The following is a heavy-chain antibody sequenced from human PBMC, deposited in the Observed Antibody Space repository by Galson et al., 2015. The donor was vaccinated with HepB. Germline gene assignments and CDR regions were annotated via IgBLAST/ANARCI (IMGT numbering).Heavy chain of an antibody. D-gene: IGHD3-16*01. CDR3: ARDVRLRLGESVVLDY. CDR1: GFTFSSYA. Sequence: SLRLSCAASGFTFSSYAMHWVRQAPGKGLEWVAVISYDGSNKYYADSVKGRFTISRDNSKNTLYLQMNSLRAEDTAVYYCARDVRLRLGESVVLDYWGQGTLVTVSS. V-gene: IGHV3-30-3*01. J-gene: IGHJ4*02. CDR2: ISYDGSNK.